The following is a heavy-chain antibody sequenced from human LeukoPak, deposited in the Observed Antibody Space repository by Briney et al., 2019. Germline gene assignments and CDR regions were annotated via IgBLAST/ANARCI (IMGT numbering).Heavy chain of an antibody. V-gene: IGHV4-4*07. D-gene: IGHD6-19*01. J-gene: IGHJ5*02. CDR2: IYTSGST. CDR3: ARGMGSGWYSNWFDP. CDR1: GGSISSYY. Sequence: PSETLSLTCTVSGGSISSYYWSWIRQPAGKGLEWIVRIYTSGSTNYNPSLKSRVTMSVDTSKNQFSLKLSSVTAADTAVYYCARGMGSGWYSNWFDPWGQGTLVTVSS.